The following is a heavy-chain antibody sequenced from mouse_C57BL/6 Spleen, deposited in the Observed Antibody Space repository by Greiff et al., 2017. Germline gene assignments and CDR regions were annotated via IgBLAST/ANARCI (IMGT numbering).Heavy chain of an antibody. D-gene: IGHD2-3*01. CDR1: GYTFTSYW. V-gene: IGHV1-52*01. J-gene: IGHJ3*01. CDR2: IDPSDSET. CDR3: ARGGYDGYYSWFAY. Sequence: QVQLQQPGAELVRPGSSVTLSCKASGYTFTSYWMHWVKQRPIQGLEWIGNIDPSDSETHYNQKFKDKATLTVDKSSSTAYMQLSSLTSEDSAVYYCARGGYDGYYSWFAYWGQGTLVTVSA.